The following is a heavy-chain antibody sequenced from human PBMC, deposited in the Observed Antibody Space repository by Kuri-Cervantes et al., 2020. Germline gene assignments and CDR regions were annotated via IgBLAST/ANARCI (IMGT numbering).Heavy chain of an antibody. Sequence: SETLSLTCAVSGYSVSSGYYWGWIRQPPGKGLEWIGSIYQSGSTYDNPSLKSRVTISVDTSKNQFSLKLSSVTAADTAVYYCARGHELLWFGEPIWGDAFDIWGQGTMVTVSS. CDR1: GYSVSSGYY. CDR3: ARGHELLWFGEPIWGDAFDI. V-gene: IGHV4-38-2*01. D-gene: IGHD3-10*01. J-gene: IGHJ3*02. CDR2: IYQSGST.